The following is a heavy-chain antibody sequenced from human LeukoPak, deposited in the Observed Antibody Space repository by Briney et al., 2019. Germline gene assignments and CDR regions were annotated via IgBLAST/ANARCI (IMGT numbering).Heavy chain of an antibody. CDR3: ARATVGATTSWFDP. CDR2: ISSSSSYI. D-gene: IGHD1-26*01. CDR1: GFTFSSYS. Sequence: GGSLRLSCAASGFTFSSYSMNWVRQAPGKGLEWVSSISSSSSYIYYADSVKGRFTISRDNAKNSLYLQMNSRRAEDTAVYYCARATVGATTSWFDPWGQGTLVTVSS. J-gene: IGHJ5*02. V-gene: IGHV3-21*01.